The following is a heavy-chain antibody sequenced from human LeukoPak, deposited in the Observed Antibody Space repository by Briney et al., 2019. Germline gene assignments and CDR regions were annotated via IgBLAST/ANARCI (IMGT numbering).Heavy chain of an antibody. V-gene: IGHV4-59*01. CDR1: GGSISSYY. CDR3: ARDRTTVTTSYGMDV. D-gene: IGHD4-17*01. CDR2: IYYSGST. J-gene: IGHJ6*02. Sequence: SETLSLTCTVSGGSISSYYWSWILQPPGKGLEWIGYIYYSGSTNYNPSLKSRVTISVDTSKNQFSLKLSSVTAADTAVYYCARDRTTVTTSYGMDVWGQGTTVTVSS.